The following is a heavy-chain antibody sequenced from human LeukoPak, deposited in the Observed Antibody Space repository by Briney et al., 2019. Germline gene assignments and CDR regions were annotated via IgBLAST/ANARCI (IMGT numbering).Heavy chain of an antibody. CDR3: VRARYREINYAYAGGLYYMDV. Sequence: PSQTLSLTCTVSGGSLSPYYWSWIRQSPGKGLEWIGYISYSGSTNSSPSFKSRVTISVDMSNTQFALELRSVTAADTAVYYCVRARYREINYAYAGGLYYMDVWGKGTTVTVSS. CDR2: ISYSGST. CDR1: GGSLSPYY. V-gene: IGHV4-59*01. D-gene: IGHD1-26*01. J-gene: IGHJ6*03.